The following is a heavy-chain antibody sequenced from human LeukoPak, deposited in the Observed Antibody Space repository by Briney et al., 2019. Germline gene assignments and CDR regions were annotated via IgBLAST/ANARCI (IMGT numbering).Heavy chain of an antibody. D-gene: IGHD2-21*02. J-gene: IGHJ4*02. CDR2: IRYDGSNK. V-gene: IGHV3-30*02. Sequence: GGSLRLSCAASGFTFSSYGMHWVRQAPGKGLEWVAFIRYDGSNKYYADSVKGRFTISRDNSKNTLYLQMNSLRAEDTAVYYCAKDPRSGDYIDYWGQGALVTVSS. CDR1: GFTFSSYG. CDR3: AKDPRSGDYIDY.